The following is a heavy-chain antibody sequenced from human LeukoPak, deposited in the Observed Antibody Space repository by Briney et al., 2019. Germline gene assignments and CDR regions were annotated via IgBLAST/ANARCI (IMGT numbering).Heavy chain of an antibody. CDR1: GFTFSSYG. V-gene: IGHV3-30*03. D-gene: IGHD3-3*01. J-gene: IGHJ3*02. CDR2: ISYDGSNK. Sequence: GGSLRLSCAASGFTFSSYGMHWVRQAPGKGLEWVAVISYDGSNKYYADSVKGRFTISRDNSKSTLYLQMNSLRAEDTAVYYCARDRPTSSNYDFWSGYYSVAFDIWGQGTMVTVSS. CDR3: ARDRPTSSNYDFWSGYYSVAFDI.